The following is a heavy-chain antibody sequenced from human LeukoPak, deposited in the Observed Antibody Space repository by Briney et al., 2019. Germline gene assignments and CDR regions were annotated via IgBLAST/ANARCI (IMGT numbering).Heavy chain of an antibody. CDR2: FDPEDGET. D-gene: IGHD3-9*01. J-gene: IGHJ4*02. Sequence: GASVKVSCKVSGYILTELSMHWVRQAPGKGLEWLGGFDPEDGETIYAQKFQGRVTMTEDTSTDTAYMELSSLRSEDTAVYYCATVPRAAYYDILTGYYLLGYWGQGTLVTVSS. CDR1: GYILTELS. CDR3: ATVPRAAYYDILTGYYLLGY. V-gene: IGHV1-24*01.